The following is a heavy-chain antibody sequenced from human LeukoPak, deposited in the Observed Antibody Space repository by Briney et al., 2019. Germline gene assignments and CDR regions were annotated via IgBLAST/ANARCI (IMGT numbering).Heavy chain of an antibody. J-gene: IGHJ4*02. V-gene: IGHV3-21*06. CDR1: GFSFSSYT. CDR3: TRDRWISSSASFDY. D-gene: IGHD6-6*01. Sequence: GGSLRLSCAASGFSFSSYTMNWVRQAPGKGRERGSSISSSSSYIYYADSVKGRFTNSRDNAKNSLLLQMNSLRAEDTAVYYCTRDRWISSSASFDYWGLGTLVIVSS. CDR2: ISSSSSYI.